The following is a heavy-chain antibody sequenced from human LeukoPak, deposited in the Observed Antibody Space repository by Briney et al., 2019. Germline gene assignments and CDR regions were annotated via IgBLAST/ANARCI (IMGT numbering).Heavy chain of an antibody. Sequence: PGGSLRLSCAASGFTFDDYGMSWVRHAPGKGLEWVSGINWNGGSTGYADSVKGRFTISRDNAKNSLYLQMNSLRAEDTALYYCARDRGEMATPYYFDYWGQGTLVTVSS. CDR2: INWNGGST. D-gene: IGHD5-24*01. V-gene: IGHV3-20*04. J-gene: IGHJ4*02. CDR1: GFTFDDYG. CDR3: ARDRGEMATPYYFDY.